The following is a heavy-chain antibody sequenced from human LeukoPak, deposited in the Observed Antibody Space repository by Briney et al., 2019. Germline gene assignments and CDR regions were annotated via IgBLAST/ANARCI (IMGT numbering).Heavy chain of an antibody. D-gene: IGHD3-22*01. Sequence: GGSLRLSCAASGFTFSSYGMHWVRQAPGKGLEWVAVISYDGSNKYYADSVKGRFTISRDNSKITLYLQMNSLRAEDTAVYYCAKGGSGYYRGAFDIWGQGTMVTVSS. V-gene: IGHV3-30*18. CDR3: AKGGSGYYRGAFDI. J-gene: IGHJ3*02. CDR1: GFTFSSYG. CDR2: ISYDGSNK.